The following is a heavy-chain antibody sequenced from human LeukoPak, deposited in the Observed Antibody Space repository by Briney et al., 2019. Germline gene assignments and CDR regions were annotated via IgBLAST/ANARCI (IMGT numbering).Heavy chain of an antibody. J-gene: IGHJ4*02. D-gene: IGHD3-10*01. Sequence: GRSLRLSCAASGFDYRDYGMSWVRPGPGKGLEWVGFIISKVYGGTADYAASVKGRFIISRDDSKTTAYLQMNSLKSEDTAIYYCARAPEIMVRGIFIPDYFDYWGLGTLVTVSS. V-gene: IGHV3-49*04. CDR2: IISKVYGGTA. CDR3: ARAPEIMVRGIFIPDYFDY. CDR1: GFDYRDYG.